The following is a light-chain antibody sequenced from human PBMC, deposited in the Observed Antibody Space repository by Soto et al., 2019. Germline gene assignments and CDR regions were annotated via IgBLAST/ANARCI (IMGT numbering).Light chain of an antibody. CDR1: SSDIGDYDY. V-gene: IGLV2-14*03. CDR2: DVN. CDR3: NLYTGTLV. Sequence: QSALTQPASVSGSPGQSITISCTGTSSDIGDYDYVSWYQHHPGKAPKLIIYDVNNRPAGVSNRFSGSKSGITASLTISGLQAEDEANYYCNLYTGTLVFGGGTQLTVL. J-gene: IGLJ2*01.